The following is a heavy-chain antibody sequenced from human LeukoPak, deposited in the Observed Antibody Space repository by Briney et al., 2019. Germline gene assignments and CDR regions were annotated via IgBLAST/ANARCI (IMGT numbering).Heavy chain of an antibody. Sequence: ASVKVSCKASGYTFTTSGINWVRQTPGQGLGWMGWISAYNGNKNNAQNLQGRVTLTTDTSASTAYMELRSLRSDDTAVYYCARDLIAARPGWFDPWGQGTLVTVSS. D-gene: IGHD6-6*01. CDR3: ARDLIAARPGWFDP. V-gene: IGHV1-18*01. CDR2: ISAYNGNK. J-gene: IGHJ5*02. CDR1: GYTFTTSG.